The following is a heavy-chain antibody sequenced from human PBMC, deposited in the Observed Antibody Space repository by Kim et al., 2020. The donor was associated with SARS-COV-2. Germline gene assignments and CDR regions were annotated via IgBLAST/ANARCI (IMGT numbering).Heavy chain of an antibody. D-gene: IGHD6-19*01. J-gene: IGHJ4*02. V-gene: IGHV3-30*07. Sequence: ESVKGRFTISRDNSRNTVYLQMNSLRAEDTALYYCARVQTGSNSGWVPFDYWGQGILVTVSS. CDR3: ARVQTGSNSGWVPFDY.